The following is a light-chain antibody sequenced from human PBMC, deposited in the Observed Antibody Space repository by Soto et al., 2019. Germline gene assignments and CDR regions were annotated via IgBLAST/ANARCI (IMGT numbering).Light chain of an antibody. CDR2: AAS. CDR1: QGISSY. Sequence: AIRMTQSPSSFSASTGDRVTITCRASQGISSYLSWYQQKPGKAPKLLIYAASTLQSGVPSRFSGSGSGTDFTLTIICLQSEDFSTYYYQQYYSYPMYTFGQGTKLEIK. V-gene: IGKV1-8*01. J-gene: IGKJ2*01. CDR3: QQYYSYPMYT.